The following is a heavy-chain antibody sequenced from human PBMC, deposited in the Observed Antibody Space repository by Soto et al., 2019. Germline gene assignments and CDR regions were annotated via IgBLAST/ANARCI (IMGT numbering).Heavy chain of an antibody. D-gene: IGHD2-8*01. Sequence: GGSLRLSCAASGFTVSSNYMSWVRQAPGKGLEWVSVIYSGGSTYYADSVKGRFTISRDNSKNTLYLQMNSLRAEDTAVYFCARDLMGMADYWGQGTLVTVSS. CDR1: GFTVSSNY. CDR3: ARDLMGMADY. J-gene: IGHJ4*02. CDR2: IYSGGST. V-gene: IGHV3-66*01.